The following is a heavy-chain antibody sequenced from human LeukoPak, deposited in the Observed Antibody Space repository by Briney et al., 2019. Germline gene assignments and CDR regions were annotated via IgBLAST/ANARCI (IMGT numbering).Heavy chain of an antibody. CDR2: INQDGSEK. CDR1: GLTFSRYW. Sequence: GGSLRLSCAASGLTFSRYWLTWVRQAPGKGLEWVANINQDGSEKNYVDSVKGRFTISRDNAKSSLYLQMDSLRDEDTAVYHCVSRGCTANACFVSSFNCFDHWGQGSLVTVSS. V-gene: IGHV3-7*03. D-gene: IGHD2-8*02. J-gene: IGHJ4*02. CDR3: VSRGCTANACFVSSFNCFDH.